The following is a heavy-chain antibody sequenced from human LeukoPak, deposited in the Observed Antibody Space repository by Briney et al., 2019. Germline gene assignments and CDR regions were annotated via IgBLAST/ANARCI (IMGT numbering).Heavy chain of an antibody. D-gene: IGHD6-6*01. CDR3: ARSIAARVRYFDY. CDR2: IYYSGST. Sequence: SETLSLTCTVSGGSISSYYWSWLRQPPGKGLEWIGYIYYSGSTNYNPSLKSRVTISVDTSKNQFSLKRSSVTAADTAVYYCARSIAARVRYFDYWGQGTLVTVSS. V-gene: IGHV4-59*01. J-gene: IGHJ4*02. CDR1: GGSISSYY.